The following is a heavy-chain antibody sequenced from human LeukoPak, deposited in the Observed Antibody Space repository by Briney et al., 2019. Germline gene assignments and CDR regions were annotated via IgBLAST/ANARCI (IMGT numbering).Heavy chain of an antibody. CDR2: ISWNSGSI. CDR1: GFTFDDYA. Sequence: PGGSLRLSCAASGFTFDDYAMHWVRHAPGKGLEWVSGISWNSGSIGYADSVKGRFTISRDNAKNSLYLQMNSLRAEDTALYYCAKDRGSSTYYYGMDVWGQGTTATVSS. J-gene: IGHJ6*02. V-gene: IGHV3-9*01. D-gene: IGHD6-13*01. CDR3: AKDRGSSTYYYGMDV.